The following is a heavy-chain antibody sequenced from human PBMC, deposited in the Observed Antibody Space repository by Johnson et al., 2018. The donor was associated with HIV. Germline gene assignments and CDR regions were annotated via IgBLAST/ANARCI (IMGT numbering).Heavy chain of an antibody. D-gene: IGHD1-26*01. V-gene: IGHV3-30-3*01. CDR2: ISYDGSNK. J-gene: IGHJ3*02. Sequence: QMQLVESGGGVVRPGESLRLSCAASGFTFSSYAMHWVRQAPGKGLEWVAVISYDGSNKYYADSVKGRFTISRDNSKNTLYLQMNSLRAEDTAVYYWARDGEDSTSASGAFDIGGQGTMVTGSS. CDR3: ARDGEDSTSASGAFDI. CDR1: GFTFSSYA.